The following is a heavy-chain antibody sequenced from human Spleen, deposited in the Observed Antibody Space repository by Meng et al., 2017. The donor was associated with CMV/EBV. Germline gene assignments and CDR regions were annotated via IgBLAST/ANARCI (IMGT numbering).Heavy chain of an antibody. Sequence: SLKISCAASGFTFYDYAMHWVRQAPGKGLEWVSGISWNSGSIGYADSVKGRFTISRDNAKNSLYLQMNSLRAEDTALYYCAKGAVYYSDAFDIWGQGTMVTVSS. CDR3: AKGAVYYSDAFDI. CDR2: ISWNSGSI. CDR1: GFTFYDYA. J-gene: IGHJ3*02. V-gene: IGHV3-9*01. D-gene: IGHD2-8*01.